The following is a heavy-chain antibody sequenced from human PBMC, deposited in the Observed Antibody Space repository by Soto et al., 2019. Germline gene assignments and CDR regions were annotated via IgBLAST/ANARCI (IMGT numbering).Heavy chain of an antibody. Sequence: GGSLRLSCEASGFTFTTCWMTFVRQAPGKGLEWVANLNKDGSWKFYVDSVKGRFTISRDNAKNSLFLQMNSLRAEDTAVYYCATRPCEVNYYGVFDYWGQGA. CDR2: LNKDGSWK. J-gene: IGHJ4*02. D-gene: IGHD3-22*01. V-gene: IGHV3-7*03. CDR3: ATRPCEVNYYGVFDY. CDR1: GFTFTTCW.